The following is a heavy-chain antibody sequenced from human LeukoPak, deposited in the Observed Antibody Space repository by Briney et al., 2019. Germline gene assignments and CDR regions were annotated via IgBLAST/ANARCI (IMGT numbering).Heavy chain of an antibody. CDR3: AKDQHYYDSSGYYLTPGMDV. Sequence: PGGSLRLSCAASGFTFSDYYMSWIRQAPGKGLEWVSAISGSGGSTYYADSVKGRFTISRDNSKNTLYLQMNSLRAEDTAVYYCAKDQHYYDSSGYYLTPGMDVWGQGTTVTVSS. D-gene: IGHD3-22*01. CDR1: GFTFSDYY. V-gene: IGHV3-23*01. CDR2: ISGSGGST. J-gene: IGHJ6*02.